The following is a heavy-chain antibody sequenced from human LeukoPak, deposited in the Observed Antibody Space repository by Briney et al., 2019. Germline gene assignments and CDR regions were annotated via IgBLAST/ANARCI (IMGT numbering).Heavy chain of an antibody. Sequence: GGSLRLSRAASGITVSSNYMTWVRQAPGKGLEWVSAISGSGGSTYYAGSVKGRFTISRDNSKNTLYLQMNSLRAEDTAVYYCAKDLHPGYCSSTSCYPNPFDYWGQGTLVTVSS. CDR2: ISGSGGST. V-gene: IGHV3-23*01. D-gene: IGHD2-2*01. CDR3: AKDLHPGYCSSTSCYPNPFDY. J-gene: IGHJ4*02. CDR1: GITVSSNY.